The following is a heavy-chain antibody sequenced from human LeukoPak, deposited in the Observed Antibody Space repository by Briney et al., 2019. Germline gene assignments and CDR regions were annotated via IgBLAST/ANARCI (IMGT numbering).Heavy chain of an antibody. J-gene: IGHJ4*02. CDR3: ARDRIRGSYIFDY. V-gene: IGHV4-31*03. CDR2: IYYSGST. CDR1: GGSISSGGYS. D-gene: IGHD1-26*01. Sequence: SETLSLTCSVSGGSISSGGYSWSWIRQHPGKGLEWIGCIYYSGSTYYNPSLKSRVTISVDTSKNQLSLKLSSVTAADTAVYYCARDRIRGSYIFDYWGQGTLVTVSS.